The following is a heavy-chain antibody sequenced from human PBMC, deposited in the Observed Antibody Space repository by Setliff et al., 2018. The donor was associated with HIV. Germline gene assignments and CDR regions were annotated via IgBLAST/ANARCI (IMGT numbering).Heavy chain of an antibody. Sequence: PGGSLRLSCAASGFTFSSYEMNWVRQAPGRGLEWVSYISSSGSTIFYADSVKGRFTIPRDDAKSSLYLQMNSLKVEDTATYFYARASPGVVMIPDSWGQGTLVTVSS. D-gene: IGHD3-22*01. CDR3: ARASPGVVMIPDS. V-gene: IGHV3-48*03. J-gene: IGHJ4*02. CDR2: ISSSGSTI. CDR1: GFTFSSYE.